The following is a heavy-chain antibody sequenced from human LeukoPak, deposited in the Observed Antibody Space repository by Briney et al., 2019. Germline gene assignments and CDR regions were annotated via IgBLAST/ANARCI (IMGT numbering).Heavy chain of an antibody. J-gene: IGHJ5*02. CDR3: ARDSSGYDLNWFDP. V-gene: IGHV3-23*01. CDR2: ISVSGGST. D-gene: IGHD5-12*01. CDR1: GFTFSSYA. Sequence: PGGSLRLSCAASGFTFSSYAMSWVRQAPGKGLEWVSAISVSGGSTYYADSVKGRFTISRDNSKNTLYLQMNSLRAEDTAVYYCARDSSGYDLNWFDPWGQGTLVTVSS.